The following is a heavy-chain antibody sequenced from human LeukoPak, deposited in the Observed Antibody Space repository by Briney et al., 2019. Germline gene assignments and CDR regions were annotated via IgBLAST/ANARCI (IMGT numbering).Heavy chain of an antibody. CDR1: GGSISSSSYY. CDR3: ARDLRGTSAMDV. J-gene: IGHJ6*03. CDR2: IYHSGST. V-gene: IGHV4-61*01. D-gene: IGHD2-2*01. Sequence: SETLSLTCTVSGGSISSSSYYWGWIRQPPGKGLEWIAYIYHSGSTNYNPSLKSRVTISVDTSKNQFSLKLTSVTAADTAVYYCARDLRGTSAMDVWGKGTTVTVSS.